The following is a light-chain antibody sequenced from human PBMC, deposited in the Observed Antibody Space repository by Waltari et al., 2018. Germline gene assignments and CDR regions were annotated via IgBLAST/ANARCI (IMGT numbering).Light chain of an antibody. Sequence: QSVLTQPPSASGTPGQRVTISCSGSSSDIGDNYVYWYKQLPGTAPNLLIYGKTQQASGVPFRLSGSKSGTSASLAIRDLRSEDEADYYCAAWDDNLLYVFGTGTKVTVL. J-gene: IGLJ1*01. CDR2: GKT. CDR1: SSDIGDNY. V-gene: IGLV1-47*01. CDR3: AAWDDNLLYV.